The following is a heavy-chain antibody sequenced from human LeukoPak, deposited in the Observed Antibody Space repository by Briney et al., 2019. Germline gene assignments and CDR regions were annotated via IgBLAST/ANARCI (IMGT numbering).Heavy chain of an antibody. V-gene: IGHV3-30*04. CDR3: ARGSGWYRYGIDY. CDR2: ISYDGSNK. J-gene: IGHJ4*02. D-gene: IGHD6-19*01. Sequence: PGGSLRLSCAASGLTFSSYAMHWVRQAPGKGLEWVAVISYDGSNKYYADSVKGRFTISRDNSKNTLYLQMNSLRAEDTAVYYCARGSGWYRYGIDYWGQGTLVTVSS. CDR1: GLTFSSYA.